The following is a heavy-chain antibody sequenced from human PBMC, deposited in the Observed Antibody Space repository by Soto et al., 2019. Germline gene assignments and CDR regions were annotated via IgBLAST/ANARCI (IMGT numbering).Heavy chain of an antibody. D-gene: IGHD1-26*01. CDR1: GFTFSSYE. CDR3: ARGKWVDTPSICDY. Sequence: PGGSLRLSCAASGFTFSSYEMNWVRQAPGKGLEWVSYISSSGSTIYYADSVKGRFTISRDNAKNSLYLQMNSLRAEDTAVYYCARGKWVDTPSICDYWGQGTLVTVSS. CDR2: ISSSGSTI. V-gene: IGHV3-48*03. J-gene: IGHJ4*02.